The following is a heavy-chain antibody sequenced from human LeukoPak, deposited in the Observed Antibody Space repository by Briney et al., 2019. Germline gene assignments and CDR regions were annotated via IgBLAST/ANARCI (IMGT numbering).Heavy chain of an antibody. D-gene: IGHD3-22*01. V-gene: IGHV4-34*01. CDR3: ARGSSSGYLGRYFDY. CDR1: GGSVSGYY. CDR2: INHSGST. J-gene: IGHJ4*02. Sequence: SSETLSLTCAVYGGSVSGYYCSWIRQPPRKGLEWSGEINHSGSTNYNPSLKSRATISVDTSKNQFSLKLSSVTAADTAVYYCARGSSSGYLGRYFDYWGQGTLVTVSS.